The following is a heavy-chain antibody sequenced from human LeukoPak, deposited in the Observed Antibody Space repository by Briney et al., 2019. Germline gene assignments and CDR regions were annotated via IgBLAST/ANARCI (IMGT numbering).Heavy chain of an antibody. D-gene: IGHD3-10*01. J-gene: IGHJ4*02. V-gene: IGHV3-66*01. CDR1: GFTVSSNY. CDR2: IYSGGST. Sequence: GGSLRLSCAASGFTVSSNYMSWVRQAPGKGLEWVSVIYSGGSTYYADSVKGRFTISRDNSKNTLYLQMNSPRAEDTAVYYCARVKDSGPDDYWGQGTLVTVSS. CDR3: ARVKDSGPDDY.